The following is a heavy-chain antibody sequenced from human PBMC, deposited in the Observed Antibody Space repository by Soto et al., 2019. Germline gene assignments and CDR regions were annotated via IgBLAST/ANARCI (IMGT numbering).Heavy chain of an antibody. CDR1: GFTFSSYA. Sequence: GGSLRLSCAASGFTFSSYAMSWVRQAPGKGLEWVSAISGSGGSTYYADSVKGRFTISRDNSKNTLYLQMNSLRAEDTAVYYCAKDLYCSGGSCYKDAFDIWGQGTMVTVSS. V-gene: IGHV3-23*01. D-gene: IGHD2-15*01. J-gene: IGHJ3*02. CDR2: ISGSGGST. CDR3: AKDLYCSGGSCYKDAFDI.